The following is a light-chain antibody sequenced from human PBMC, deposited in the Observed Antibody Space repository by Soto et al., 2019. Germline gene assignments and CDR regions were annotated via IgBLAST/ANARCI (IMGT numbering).Light chain of an antibody. Sequence: EVVMTQSPATLSVSPGDKVSLSCRSNQTISNTLAWYQQKPGQAPRLLIYAASTRATGGSARFSGSGSGTEFTLTISSLQSEDFTIYYCQYYNNWLATFGGGTKVDI. CDR3: QYYNNWLAT. CDR1: QTISNT. V-gene: IGKV3-15*01. CDR2: AAS. J-gene: IGKJ4*01.